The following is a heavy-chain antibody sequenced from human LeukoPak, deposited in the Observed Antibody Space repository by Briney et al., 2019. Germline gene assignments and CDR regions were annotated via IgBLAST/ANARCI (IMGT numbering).Heavy chain of an antibody. CDR3: ARAGYYYDSSGYSPFDY. CDR1: GFIFSNYE. Sequence: HPGGSLRLSCAASGFIFSNYEMNWVRQAPGKGLEWVSYISNSGSTIYYADSVKGRFTISRDNAKNSLYLQMNSLRAEDTAVYYCARAGYYYDSSGYSPFDYWGQGTLVTVSS. D-gene: IGHD3-22*01. CDR2: ISNSGSTI. J-gene: IGHJ4*02. V-gene: IGHV3-48*03.